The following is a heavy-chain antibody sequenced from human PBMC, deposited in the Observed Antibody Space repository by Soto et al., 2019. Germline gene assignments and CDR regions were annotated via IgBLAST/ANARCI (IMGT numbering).Heavy chain of an antibody. CDR2: FDPEDGET. CDR1: GYTLTELS. J-gene: IGHJ5*02. D-gene: IGHD3-3*01. Sequence: SVKVSCEVSGYTLTELSMHWVRQAPGKGLEWMGGFDPEDGETIYAQKFQGRVTMTEDTSTDTAYMELSSLRSEDTAVYYCATGGDFGVVGWFDPWGQGTLVTVSS. CDR3: ATGGDFGVVGWFDP. V-gene: IGHV1-24*01.